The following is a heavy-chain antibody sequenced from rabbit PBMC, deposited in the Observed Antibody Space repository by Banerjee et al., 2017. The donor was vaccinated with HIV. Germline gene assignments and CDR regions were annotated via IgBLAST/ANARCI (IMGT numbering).Heavy chain of an antibody. CDR2: INTSSGNT. D-gene: IGHD2-1*01. V-gene: IGHV1S40*01. CDR1: GFTLSSSYW. J-gene: IGHJ4*01. Sequence: QSLEESGGDLVKPGASLTLTCKASGFTLSSSYWISWVRQAPGKGLEWIAWINTSSGNTVYASWATGRFTISKTSSTTVTLQMTSLTAADTATYSCARGWITMTMNLWGPGTLVTVS. CDR3: ARGWITMTMNL.